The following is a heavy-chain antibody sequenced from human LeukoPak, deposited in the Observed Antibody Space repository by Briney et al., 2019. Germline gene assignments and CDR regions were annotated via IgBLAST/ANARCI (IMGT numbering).Heavy chain of an antibody. Sequence: SETLSLTCAVYGGSFSGYYWSLIRQPPGKGLEWIGESNHSGSTNYNPSLKSRVTISVDTSKNQFSLKLSSVTAADTAVYYCARGALRYCSSTSCYTYDYWGQGTLVTVSS. CDR2: SNHSGST. CDR3: ARGALRYCSSTSCYTYDY. D-gene: IGHD2-2*02. J-gene: IGHJ4*02. V-gene: IGHV4-34*01. CDR1: GGSFSGYY.